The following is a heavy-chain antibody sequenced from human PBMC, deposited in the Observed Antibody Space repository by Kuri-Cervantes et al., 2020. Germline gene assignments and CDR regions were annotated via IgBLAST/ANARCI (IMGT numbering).Heavy chain of an antibody. J-gene: IGHJ4*02. V-gene: IGHV3-30*03. Sequence: GESLKISCAATGFTFSSYGMHWVRQAPGKGLEWVAVISYDGSNKYYADSVKGRFTISRDNAKNSLNLQMNSLRAEDTAVYYCARGGAMVQVNDYWGQGTLVTVSS. CDR3: ARGGAMVQVNDY. D-gene: IGHD3-10*01. CDR2: ISYDGSNK. CDR1: GFTFSSYG.